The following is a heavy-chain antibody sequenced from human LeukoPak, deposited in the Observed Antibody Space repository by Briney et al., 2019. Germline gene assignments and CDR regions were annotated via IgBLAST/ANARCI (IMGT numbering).Heavy chain of an antibody. CDR1: GYTFTGYY. V-gene: IGHV1-2*02. CDR3: ARLSSSWYSSYFDY. J-gene: IGHJ4*02. D-gene: IGHD6-13*01. Sequence: ASVKASCKASGYTFTGYYMHWVRQAPGQGLEWMGWINPNSGGTNYAQKFQGRVTMTRDTSISTAYMELSRLRSDDTAVYYCARLSSSWYSSYFDYWGQGTLVTVSS. CDR2: INPNSGGT.